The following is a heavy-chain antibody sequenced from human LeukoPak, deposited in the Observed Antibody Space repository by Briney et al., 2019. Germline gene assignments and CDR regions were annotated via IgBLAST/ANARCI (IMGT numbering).Heavy chain of an antibody. J-gene: IGHJ4*02. CDR1: GYSFSNYW. Sequence: GESLKISCEGSGYSFSNYWIGWVRQLPGKGLEWMGIIYPGDYETRYSPSFQGLVTISVDKSISTAYLQWSSLKASDTAMYYCAIPPGYCGNDCSFDHWGQGTLVTVSS. CDR3: AIPPGYCGNDCSFDH. V-gene: IGHV5-51*01. D-gene: IGHD2-21*02. CDR2: IYPGDYET.